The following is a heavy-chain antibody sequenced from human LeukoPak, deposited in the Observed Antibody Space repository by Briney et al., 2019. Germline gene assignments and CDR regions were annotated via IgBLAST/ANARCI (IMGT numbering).Heavy chain of an antibody. V-gene: IGHV4-39*07. J-gene: IGHJ4*02. CDR1: GGSISSSSYY. CDR2: IYYSGST. D-gene: IGHD2-2*01. Sequence: SETLSLTCTVSGGSISSSSYYWGWIRQPPGKGLEWIGSIYYSGSTYYNPSLKSRVTISVDTSKNQFSLKLSSVTAADTAVHYCARDRDRYCSSTSCYGGLIDYWGQGTLVTVSS. CDR3: ARDRDRYCSSTSCYGGLIDY.